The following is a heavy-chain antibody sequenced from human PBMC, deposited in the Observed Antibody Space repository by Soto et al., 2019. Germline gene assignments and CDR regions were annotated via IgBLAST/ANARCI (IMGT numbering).Heavy chain of an antibody. V-gene: IGHV3-73*01. CDR3: TRHKPDGDYPRYYYYYMDV. J-gene: IGHJ6*03. CDR1: GFTFSGSA. CDR2: IRSKANSYAT. D-gene: IGHD4-17*01. Sequence: GGSLRLSCAASGFTFSGSAMHWVRQASGKGLEWVGRIRSKANSYATAYAASVKGRFTISRDDSKNTAYLQMNSLKTEDTAVYYCTRHKPDGDYPRYYYYYMDVWGKGTTVTVSS.